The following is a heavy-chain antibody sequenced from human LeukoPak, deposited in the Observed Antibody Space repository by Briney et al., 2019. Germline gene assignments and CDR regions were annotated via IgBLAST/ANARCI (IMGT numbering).Heavy chain of an antibody. CDR1: GGSFSGYY. J-gene: IGHJ4*02. D-gene: IGHD2-2*01. V-gene: IGHV4-34*01. CDR3: ARVIGEYCSSTSCYPYLPQVLYDY. CDR2: INHSGST. Sequence: KPSETLSLTCAVYGGSFSGYYWSWIRQPPGKGLEWIGEINHSGSTNYNPSLKSRVTISVDTSKNQFSLKLSSVTAADTAVYYCARVIGEYCSSTSCYPYLPQVLYDYWGQGTLVTVSS.